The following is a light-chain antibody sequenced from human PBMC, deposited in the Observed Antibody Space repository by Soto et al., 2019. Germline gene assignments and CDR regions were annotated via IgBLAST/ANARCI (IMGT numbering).Light chain of an antibody. Sequence: VLTQPPSASGSPGQSVTISCTGTSSDVGGYNYVSWYQQHPGKAPKLMIYEVSKRPTGVPDRFSGSKSGNTASLTVSGLQAEDEADYYCSSYAGSNNFVFGTGTKVT. J-gene: IGLJ1*01. CDR3: SSYAGSNNFV. V-gene: IGLV2-8*01. CDR1: SSDVGGYNY. CDR2: EVS.